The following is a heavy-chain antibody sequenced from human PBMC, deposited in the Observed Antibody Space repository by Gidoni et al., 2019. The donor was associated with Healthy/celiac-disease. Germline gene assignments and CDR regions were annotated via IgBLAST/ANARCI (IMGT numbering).Heavy chain of an antibody. CDR3: AKVGKVATAYFDY. CDR1: GFTFSSYA. V-gene: IGHV3-23*01. CDR2: ISGSGGST. Sequence: EVQLLESGGGLVQPGGSLRLSCAAAGFTFSSYAMSWVRQAPGKGLEWVSAISGSGGSTYYADSVKGRFTISRDNSKNTLYLQMNSLRAEDTAVYYCAKVGKVATAYFDYWGQGTLVTVSS. D-gene: IGHD5-12*01. J-gene: IGHJ4*02.